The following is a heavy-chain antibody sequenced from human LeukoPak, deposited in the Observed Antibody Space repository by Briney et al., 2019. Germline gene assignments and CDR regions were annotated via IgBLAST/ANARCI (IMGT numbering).Heavy chain of an antibody. Sequence: PSETLSLTCTVSGGSISSCGYYWSWIRQHPGKGLEWIGYIYYSGSTYYNPSLKSRVTISVDTSKNQFSLKLSSVTAADTAVYYCARSKVGEYYFDYWGQGTLVTVSS. CDR3: ARSKVGEYYFDY. CDR2: IYYSGST. J-gene: IGHJ4*02. V-gene: IGHV4-31*03. CDR1: GGSISSCGYY. D-gene: IGHD3-16*01.